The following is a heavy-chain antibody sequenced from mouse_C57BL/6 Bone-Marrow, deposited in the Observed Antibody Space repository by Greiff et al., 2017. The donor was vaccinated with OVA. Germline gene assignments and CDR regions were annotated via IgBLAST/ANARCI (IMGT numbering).Heavy chain of an antibody. D-gene: IGHD1-1*01. J-gene: IGHJ4*01. CDR2: IYPGSGST. Sequence: VQLQQPGAELVKPGASVKMSCKASGYTFTSYWITWVKQRPGQGLEWIGDIYPGSGSTNYNEKFKSKATLTVDTSSSTAYMQLSSLTSEDSAVYYCARATTVVPYYAMDYWGQGTSVTVSS. CDR1: GYTFTSYW. CDR3: ARATTVVPYYAMDY. V-gene: IGHV1-55*01.